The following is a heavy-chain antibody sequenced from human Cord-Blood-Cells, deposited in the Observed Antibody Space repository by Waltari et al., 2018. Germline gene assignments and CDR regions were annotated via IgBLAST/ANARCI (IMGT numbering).Heavy chain of an antibody. CDR3: ARLSGDRAFDI. CDR2: INHSGST. D-gene: IGHD7-27*01. Sequence: QVQLQQWGAGLLKPSETLSLTCAVYGGSFSGYYWSWIRQPPGKGLEWIGEINHSGSTNYTPSLKSRVTISVDTSKNQFSLRLSSVTAADTAVYYCARLSGDRAFDIWGQGTMVTVSS. J-gene: IGHJ3*02. CDR1: GGSFSGYY. V-gene: IGHV4-34*01.